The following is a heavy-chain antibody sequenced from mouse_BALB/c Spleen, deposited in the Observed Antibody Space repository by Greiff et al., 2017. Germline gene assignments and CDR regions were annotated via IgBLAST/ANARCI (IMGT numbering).Heavy chain of an antibody. CDR1: GYSIPSGYY. CDR3: ARERFTVASPSYAMDY. Sequence: EVKLQESGPGLVKPSQSLSLTCSVTGYSIPSGYYWNWIRQFPGNKLEWMGYISYDGSNNYNPSLKNRISITRDTSKNQFFLKLNSVTTEDTATYYCARERFTVASPSYAMDYWGQGTSVTVSS. J-gene: IGHJ4*01. V-gene: IGHV3-6*02. CDR2: ISYDGSN. D-gene: IGHD1-1*01.